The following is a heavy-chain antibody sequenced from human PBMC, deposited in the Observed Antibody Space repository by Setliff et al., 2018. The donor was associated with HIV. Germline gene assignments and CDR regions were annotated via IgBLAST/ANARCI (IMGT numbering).Heavy chain of an antibody. J-gene: IGHJ3*02. CDR1: GYTFSQYP. V-gene: IGHV1-3*04. CDR3: ASGMRWDTAMGDAFDI. CDR2: INTGNGNT. Sequence: ASVKVSCKASGYTFSQYPMHWVRQAPGQRPEWMGWINTGNGNTKYSQIFRDRVTFTRDTSADTVYMEVSSLKSDDTAIYFCASGMRWDTAMGDAFDIWGQGTMVTVSS. D-gene: IGHD5-18*01.